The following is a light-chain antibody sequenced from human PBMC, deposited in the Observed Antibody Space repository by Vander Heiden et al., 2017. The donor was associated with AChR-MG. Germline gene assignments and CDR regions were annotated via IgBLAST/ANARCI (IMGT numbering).Light chain of an antibody. V-gene: IGLV2-8*01. CDR3: SSYAGSNEDVV. Sequence: ALTQPPSASRSPGRSVTISCTGTGSDVGGYDYVSWYQQHPGKAPKLMIYEVSKRPSGVPDRFSGSKSGNTASLTVSGLQAEDEADYYCSSYAGSNEDVVFGGGTKLTVL. J-gene: IGLJ2*01. CDR1: GSDVGGYDY. CDR2: EVS.